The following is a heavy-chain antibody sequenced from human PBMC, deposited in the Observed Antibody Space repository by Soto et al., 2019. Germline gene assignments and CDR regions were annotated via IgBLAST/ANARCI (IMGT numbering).Heavy chain of an antibody. CDR1: GFSLSSPAVG. D-gene: IGHD6-19*01. Sequence: QITLKESGPTLVKPTQTLTLTCTFSGFSLSSPAVGVNWIRQPPGKALEWLALIYWDDDKQYSPSLKNRLTITKATSKTRVVLTMTNMDPLDTATYYCAHGSGWLADHWGQGTLVTVSS. V-gene: IGHV2-5*02. CDR2: IYWDDDK. J-gene: IGHJ4*02. CDR3: AHGSGWLADH.